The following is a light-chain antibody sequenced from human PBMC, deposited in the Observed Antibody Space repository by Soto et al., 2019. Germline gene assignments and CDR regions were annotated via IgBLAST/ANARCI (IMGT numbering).Light chain of an antibody. CDR3: QQYGSSPRIT. CDR2: GAS. Sequence: EIVMTQSPATLSVSPGERATLPCRASQSVSRNLAWYQQKPGQAPRILIYGASTRATGIPARFSGSGSGIDFTLTTSSLEPEDFAVYYCQQYGSSPRITFGQGTRLEIK. CDR1: QSVSRN. V-gene: IGKV3-15*01. J-gene: IGKJ5*01.